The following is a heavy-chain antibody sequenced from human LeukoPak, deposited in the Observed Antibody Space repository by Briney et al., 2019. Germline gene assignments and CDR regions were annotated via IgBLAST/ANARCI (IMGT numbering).Heavy chain of an antibody. J-gene: IGHJ4*02. D-gene: IGHD3-10*01. CDR2: MYYSGST. CDR1: GGSISSYY. V-gene: IGHV4-59*08. CDR3: ARLVWFGEFRYFDY. Sequence: SETLSLTCTVSGGSISSYYWSWIRQPPGKGLEWISYMYYSGSTNYNPSLKSRVTISVDTSKNQFSLKLSSVTAADTAVYYCARLVWFGEFRYFDYWGQGTLVTVSS.